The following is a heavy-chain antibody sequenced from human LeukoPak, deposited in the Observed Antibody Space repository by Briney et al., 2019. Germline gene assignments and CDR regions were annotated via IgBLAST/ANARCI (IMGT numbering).Heavy chain of an antibody. J-gene: IGHJ6*04. D-gene: IGHD3-10*02. V-gene: IGHV3-11*06. CDR1: GFTFSDPY. CDR3: AELGITMIGGV. Sequence: GGSLRLSCEASGFTFSDPYMSWIRQAPGKGLECLSYISGSGTDINYADSVKGRFTISRDNAKNSLYLQMNSLRAEDTAVYYCAELGITMIGGVWGKGTTVTISS. CDR2: ISGSGTDI.